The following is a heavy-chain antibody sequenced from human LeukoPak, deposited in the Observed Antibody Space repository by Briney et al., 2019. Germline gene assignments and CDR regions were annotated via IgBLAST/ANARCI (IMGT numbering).Heavy chain of an antibody. V-gene: IGHV4-39*07. D-gene: IGHD1-26*01. Sequence: SETLSLTCTVSGGSISSSSYYWGWIRQPPGKGLEWIGSIYYSGSTYYNPSLKSRVTISVDTSKNQFSLKLSSVTAADTAVYYCARSHTIVGADYWGQGTLVTVSS. CDR2: IYYSGST. CDR1: GGSISSSSYY. J-gene: IGHJ4*02. CDR3: ARSHTIVGADY.